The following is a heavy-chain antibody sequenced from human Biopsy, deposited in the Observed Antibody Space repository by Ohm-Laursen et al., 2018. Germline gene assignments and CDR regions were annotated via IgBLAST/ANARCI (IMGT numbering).Heavy chain of an antibody. Sequence: SDTLSLTCTVSGGSISSDYWSWIRQTPGEGLEWIGYIYYSGSTNYNPSLKSRVTISVDTSKNQFSLRLNSVTAADTAVYYCARATNSTGRPYYYFYGMDVWGQGTTVTVSS. CDR3: ARATNSTGRPYYYFYGMDV. CDR1: GGSISSDY. J-gene: IGHJ6*02. CDR2: IYYSGST. D-gene: IGHD2/OR15-2a*01. V-gene: IGHV4-59*07.